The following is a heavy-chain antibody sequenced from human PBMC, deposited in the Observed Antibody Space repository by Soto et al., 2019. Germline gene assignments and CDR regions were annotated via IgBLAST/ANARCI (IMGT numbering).Heavy chain of an antibody. V-gene: IGHV1-18*01. Sequence: QVQLVQSGAEVKKPGASVKISCRTSGYTFDSYTISWLRQARGQGLEWMGWISPHNGNTKYAEKFQGRFTMTTDASTSTAYMELRSLRSDDTAVYYCARADYGDYRDYWGQGTLVTVSS. CDR3: ARADYGDYRDY. D-gene: IGHD4-17*01. CDR2: ISPHNGNT. J-gene: IGHJ4*02. CDR1: GYTFDSYT.